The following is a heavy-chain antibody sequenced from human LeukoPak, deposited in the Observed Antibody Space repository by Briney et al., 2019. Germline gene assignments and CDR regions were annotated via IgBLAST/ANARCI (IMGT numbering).Heavy chain of an antibody. CDR1: GFTFSSYW. CDR3: ARDVQAGPGY. J-gene: IGHJ4*02. D-gene: IGHD6-19*01. V-gene: IGHV3-74*01. Sequence: GGSLRLSCTASGFTFSSYWMHWVRQAPGKGLVWVSRINSDGSRTTYADSVKGRFTISRDNAKNTLHLQMNSLRAEDTAVYYCARDVQAGPGYWGQGTLVTVSS. CDR2: INSDGSRT.